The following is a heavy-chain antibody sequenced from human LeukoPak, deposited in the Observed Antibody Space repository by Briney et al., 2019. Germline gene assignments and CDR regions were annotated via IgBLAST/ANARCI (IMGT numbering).Heavy chain of an antibody. D-gene: IGHD4-23*01. CDR3: AREVGGNFLLDAFDI. V-gene: IGHV4-59*01. CDR2: IYYSGST. J-gene: IGHJ3*02. Sequence: KPSETLSLTCTVSGGSISSYYWSWIRQPPGKGLEWIGYIYYSGSTNYNRSLKSRVTISVDTSKNQFSLKLSSVTAADTAVYYCAREVGGNFLLDAFDIWGQGTMVTVSS. CDR1: GGSISSYY.